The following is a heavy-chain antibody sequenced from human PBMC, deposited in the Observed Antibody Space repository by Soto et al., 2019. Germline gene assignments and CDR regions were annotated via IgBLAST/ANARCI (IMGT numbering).Heavy chain of an antibody. CDR2: IIPLLGIA. CDR1: GGTFSSYT. V-gene: IGHV1-69*02. D-gene: IGHD1-26*01. Sequence: QVQLVQSGAEVKKPGSSVKVSCKASGGTFSSYTISWVRQAPGQGLEWMGRIIPLLGIANYAQKFQGRVTITADKSTRTAYMELSSLRSEDTSVYYCARLRDSDGMDVWGQGTTVTVSS. J-gene: IGHJ6*02. CDR3: ARLRDSDGMDV.